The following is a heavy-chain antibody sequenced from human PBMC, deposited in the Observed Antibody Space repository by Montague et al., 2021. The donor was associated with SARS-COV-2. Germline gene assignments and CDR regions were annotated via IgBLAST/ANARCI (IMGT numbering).Heavy chain of an antibody. J-gene: IGHJ4*02. CDR2: IDYSGST. V-gene: IGHV4-61*08. Sequence: ETLSLTCTVAGGSVSSGGYDWSWIRQPPGKGLEWIGYIDYSGSTNYXPSLKSRVTISLDTSKNQFSLKLTSVTAADTAVYYCARVSLAAAATRSDYWGQGTLVTVSS. CDR1: GGSVSSGGYD. D-gene: IGHD6-13*01. CDR3: ARVSLAAAATRSDY.